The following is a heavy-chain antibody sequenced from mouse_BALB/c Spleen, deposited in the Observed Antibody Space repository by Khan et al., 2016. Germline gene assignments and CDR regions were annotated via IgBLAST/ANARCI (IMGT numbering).Heavy chain of an antibody. J-gene: IGHJ4*01. D-gene: IGHD1-1*01. V-gene: IGHV3-8*02. CDR2: ITYSGST. Sequence: EVQLQESGPSLVKPSQTLSLTCSVTGDSITSGYWNWIRKFPGIKLEYMGYITYSGSTYYNPSPKSRIFITRDTSKNQYFLQLISVTTDDTATYYSASYDGSSYVRGMDYWGQGTSVTVSS. CDR3: ASYDGSSYVRGMDY. CDR1: GDSITSGY.